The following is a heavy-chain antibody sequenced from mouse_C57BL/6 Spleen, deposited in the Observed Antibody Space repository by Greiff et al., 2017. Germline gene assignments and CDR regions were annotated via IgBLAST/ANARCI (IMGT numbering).Heavy chain of an antibody. D-gene: IGHD2-5*01. V-gene: IGHV5-9-1*02. CDR2: ISSGGDYI. CDR3: TSEAYYSNYGYFDV. CDR1: GFTFSSYA. J-gene: IGHJ1*03. Sequence: EVKVEESGEGLVKPGGSLKLSCAASGFTFSSYAMSWVRQTPEKKLEWVAYISSGGDYIYYADTVKGRFTISRDNARNTLYLQMSSLKSEDTAMYYCTSEAYYSNYGYFDVWGTGTTVTVSS.